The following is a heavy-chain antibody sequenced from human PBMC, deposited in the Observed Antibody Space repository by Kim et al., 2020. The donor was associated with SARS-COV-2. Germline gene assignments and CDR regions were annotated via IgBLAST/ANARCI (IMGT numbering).Heavy chain of an antibody. Sequence: YVDDVKSRFNMSRDNANNSLYLQMNSRRIEDTAIYYCAALDSVQVPGGIWGQGTLVTVSS. V-gene: IGHV3-48*03. D-gene: IGHD3-10*01. CDR3: AALDSVQVPGGI. J-gene: IGHJ4*02.